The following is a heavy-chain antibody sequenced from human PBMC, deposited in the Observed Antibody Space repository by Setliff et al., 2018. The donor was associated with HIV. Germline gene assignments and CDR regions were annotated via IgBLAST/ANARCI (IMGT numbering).Heavy chain of an antibody. D-gene: IGHD3-22*01. CDR1: GGTFTNSA. J-gene: IGHJ6*03. CDR3: AKGGYYDSTGYYYYYLYYLDE. CDR2: VIPIFGTA. V-gene: IGHV1-69*13. Sequence: SVKVSCKASGGTFTNSAIGWVRQAPGQGLEWMGGVIPIFGTANYAQKFQGRVTITADESTSTAYMELSSLRSEDTAVYYCAKGGYYDSTGYYYYYLYYLDEWGKGTTVTVSS.